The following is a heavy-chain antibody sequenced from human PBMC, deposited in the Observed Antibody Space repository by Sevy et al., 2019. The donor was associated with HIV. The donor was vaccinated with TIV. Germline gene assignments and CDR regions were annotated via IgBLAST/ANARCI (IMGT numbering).Heavy chain of an antibody. CDR3: ARDTREKSFDY. V-gene: IGHV1-18*01. CDR1: GYTFSGYS. CDR2: MNTYNGNT. J-gene: IGHJ4*02. Sequence: ASVKVSCKASGYTFSGYSISWVRQAPGQGLEWMGWMNTYNGNTKYAQKVQGRVTMTTDTSTRTAYMELRGLRSDDTAVYYCARDTREKSFDYWGQGTLVTFSS.